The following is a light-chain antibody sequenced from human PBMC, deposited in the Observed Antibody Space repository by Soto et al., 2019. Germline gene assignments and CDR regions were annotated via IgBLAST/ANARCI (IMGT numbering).Light chain of an antibody. CDR1: RSVSIY. V-gene: IGKV3-11*01. J-gene: IGKJ1*01. CDR2: DTS. CDR3: LRYSSSQWT. Sequence: EIVVTQSPATLSLSPGDRATLSCRASRSVSIYLAWYQQKPGQAPRLLIYDTSHRAAGIPARFSGSGSGTDFTLTISSLEPEDFAMYFCLRYSSSQWTFGQGTKVEIK.